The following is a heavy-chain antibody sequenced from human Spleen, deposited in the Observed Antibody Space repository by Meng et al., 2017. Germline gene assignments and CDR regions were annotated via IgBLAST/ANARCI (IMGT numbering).Heavy chain of an antibody. D-gene: IGHD3-3*01. CDR1: GGSFSAYY. Sequence: QVQLQQWGTGLLKPSETLSLTCAVYGGSFSAYYWSWIRQSPGKGLEWIGEINHSGSTNYNPSLKSRVTISVDTSKNQFSLKLSSVTAADTAVYYCASRRFLEWLRFGYWGQGTLVTVSS. V-gene: IGHV4-34*01. CDR2: INHSGST. J-gene: IGHJ4*02. CDR3: ASRRFLEWLRFGY.